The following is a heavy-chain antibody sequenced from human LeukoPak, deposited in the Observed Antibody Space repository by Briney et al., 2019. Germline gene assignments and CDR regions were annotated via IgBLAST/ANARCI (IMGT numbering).Heavy chain of an antibody. J-gene: IGHJ4*02. CDR1: GFTFSSYS. V-gene: IGHV3-7*01. D-gene: IGHD1-14*01. CDR3: ARDSLTTAFDY. Sequence: PGGSLRLSCAASGFTFSSYSMSWVRQAPGKGLEWVANIKQDGSEKYYVDSVKGRFTISRDNAKNSLYLQMNSLRAEDTAVYYCARDSLTTAFDYWGQGTLVTVSS. CDR2: IKQDGSEK.